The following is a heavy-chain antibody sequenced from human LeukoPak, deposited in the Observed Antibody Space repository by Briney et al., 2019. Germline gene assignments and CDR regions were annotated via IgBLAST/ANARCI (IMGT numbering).Heavy chain of an antibody. CDR1: GFTFSDYY. Sequence: GGSLRLSCAASGFTFSDYYMSWIRQAPGKGLEWVSYISSSGSTLYYADSVKGRFTISRDNAKNSLYLQMNSLRAEDTAVYYCASVGRYSYGYAPDYWGQGTLVTVSS. CDR2: ISSSGSTL. J-gene: IGHJ4*02. CDR3: ASVGRYSYGYAPDY. D-gene: IGHD5-18*01. V-gene: IGHV3-11*01.